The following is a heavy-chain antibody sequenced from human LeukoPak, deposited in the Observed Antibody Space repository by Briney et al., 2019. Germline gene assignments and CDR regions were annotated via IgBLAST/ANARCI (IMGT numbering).Heavy chain of an antibody. CDR1: GFSFNGYA. CDR3: TKDLMTGFSSGWYLAY. CDR2: TGGSDDNT. Sequence: GGSLRLSCEGSGFSFNGYAMSWVRQAPGKGLEWVAVTGGSDDNTHYADSVKGRFSISRDTSENRLFLQMNILRPDDSALYYCTKDLMTGFSSGWYLAYWGQGTLVTVSS. D-gene: IGHD6-19*01. V-gene: IGHV3-23*01. J-gene: IGHJ4*02.